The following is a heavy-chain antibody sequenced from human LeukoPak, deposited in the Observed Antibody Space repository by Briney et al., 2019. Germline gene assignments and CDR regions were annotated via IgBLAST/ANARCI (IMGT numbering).Heavy chain of an antibody. D-gene: IGHD4-17*01. Sequence: ASVKVSCKVSGYTLTELSMHWVRQAPGKGLEWMGGFDPEDGETIYAQKFQGRVTITTDESTSTAYMELSSLRSEDTAVYYCARGYGDYVPYYYYYMDVWGKGTTVTVSS. J-gene: IGHJ6*03. CDR2: FDPEDGET. CDR3: ARGYGDYVPYYYYYMDV. V-gene: IGHV1-24*01. CDR1: GYTLTELS.